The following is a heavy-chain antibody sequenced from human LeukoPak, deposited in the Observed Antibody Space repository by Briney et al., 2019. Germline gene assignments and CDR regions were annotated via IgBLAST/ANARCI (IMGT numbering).Heavy chain of an antibody. Sequence: SETLSLTCTVSGYSISSGYYWGWIRQPPGKGLEWIGSIYHSGSTYYNPSLKSRVTISVDTSKNQFSLKLSSVTAADTAVYYCARASNYDILTGYSPSAGLAYWGQGTLVTVSS. J-gene: IGHJ4*02. CDR3: ARASNYDILTGYSPSAGLAY. V-gene: IGHV4-38-2*02. CDR2: IYHSGST. D-gene: IGHD3-9*01. CDR1: GYSISSGYY.